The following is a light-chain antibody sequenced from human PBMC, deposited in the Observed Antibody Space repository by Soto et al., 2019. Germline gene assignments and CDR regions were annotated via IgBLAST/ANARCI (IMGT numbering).Light chain of an antibody. CDR1: SSNIGRNY. Sequence: QSALSQPPSASGTPGQRVSISCSGSSSNIGRNYVYWYQQLPGAAPKLLIYRNNQRPSGVPDGISGSKSGTSASLDISGLRSEDEADYYCAAWDDTLRAVVFGGGTQLTVL. CDR3: AAWDDTLRAVV. CDR2: RNN. V-gene: IGLV1-47*01. J-gene: IGLJ2*01.